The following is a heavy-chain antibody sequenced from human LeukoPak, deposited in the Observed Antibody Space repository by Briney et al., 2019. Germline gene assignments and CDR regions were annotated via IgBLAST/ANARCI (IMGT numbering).Heavy chain of an antibody. CDR1: GYRFTSYW. CDR3: ARIEYITAGMYYFDY. V-gene: IGHV5-51*01. CDR2: IYPGDSDT. J-gene: IGHJ4*02. D-gene: IGHD3-3*01. Sequence: GESLNISFKGSGYRFTSYWIGWVRPMPGKGLEWMGIIYPGDSDTRYSPSFQGQVTISADKSISTAYLQWSSLKASDTAMYYYARIEYITAGMYYFDYWGQGTLVTVSS.